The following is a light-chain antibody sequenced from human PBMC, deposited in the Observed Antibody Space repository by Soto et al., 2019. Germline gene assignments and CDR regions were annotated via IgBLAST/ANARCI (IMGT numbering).Light chain of an antibody. CDR3: QVWDNSRDLL. CDR1: NIGSES. Sequence: SYELTQPPSVSVAPGQTARITCGGNNIGSESVHWYQQKPGQAPVLVVYDDSDRPSGIPERFSGSNSGNTATLTISRVEAGDEADYYCQVWDNSRDLLFGGGTKLTVL. V-gene: IGLV3-21*02. CDR2: DDS. J-gene: IGLJ2*01.